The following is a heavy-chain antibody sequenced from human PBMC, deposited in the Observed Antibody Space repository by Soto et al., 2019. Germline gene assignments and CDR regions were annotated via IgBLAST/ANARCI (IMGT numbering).Heavy chain of an antibody. CDR2: INHDGST. CDR1: GGSFSGYY. CDR3: ARGRPINPYYDILTGYYKN. V-gene: IGHV4-34*01. D-gene: IGHD3-9*01. J-gene: IGHJ4*02. Sequence: QVQLQQWGAGLLKPSETLSLTCAVYGGSFSGYYWSWIRQPPGKGLEWIGEINHDGSTNYNPSLKRRVTISVDTSKNQFSLKLSSVTAADTAVYYCARGRPINPYYDILTGYYKNWGQGTLVTVSS.